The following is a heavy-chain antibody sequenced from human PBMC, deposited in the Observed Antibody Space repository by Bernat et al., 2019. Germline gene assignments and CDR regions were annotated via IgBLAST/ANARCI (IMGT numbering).Heavy chain of an antibody. V-gene: IGHV3-33*01. CDR3: ARGARIRLLKRRDSSGYLDY. D-gene: IGHD3-22*01. CDR1: GFTFSSYG. CDR2: IWYDGSNK. Sequence: VQLVESGGGLVKPGGSLRLSCAASGFTFSSYGMHWVRQAPGKGLEWVAVIWYDGSNKYYADSVKGRFTISRDNSKNTLYLQMNSLRAEDTAVYYCARGARIRLLKRRDSSGYLDYWGQGTLVTVSS. J-gene: IGHJ4*02.